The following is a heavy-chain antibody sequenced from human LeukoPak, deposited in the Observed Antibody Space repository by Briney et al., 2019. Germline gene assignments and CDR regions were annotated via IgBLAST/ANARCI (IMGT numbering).Heavy chain of an antibody. J-gene: IGHJ4*02. CDR1: GYIFTSYW. CDR2: IYPGDSDT. CDR3: ARPDYYDSSGYSDY. D-gene: IGHD3-22*01. V-gene: IGHV5-51*01. Sequence: GESLQISCKGSGYIFTSYWIGWVRQMPGKGLEWMGIIYPGDSDTRYSPSFQGQVTISADKSISTAYLQWSSLKASDTAMYYCARPDYYDSSGYSDYWGQGTLVTVSS.